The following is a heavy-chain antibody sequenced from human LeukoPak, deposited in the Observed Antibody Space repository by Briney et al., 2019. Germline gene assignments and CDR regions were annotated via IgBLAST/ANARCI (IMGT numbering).Heavy chain of an antibody. CDR3: ARDSSSWYSHDY. CDR2: INHSGST. V-gene: IGHV4-34*01. Sequence: SETLSLTCAVSGCSISSGYYWGWIRQPPGKGLEWIGEINHSGSTNYNPSLKSRVTISVDTSKNQFSLKLSSVTAADTAVYYCARDSSSWYSHDYWGQGTLVTVSS. J-gene: IGHJ4*02. CDR1: GCSISSGYY. D-gene: IGHD6-13*01.